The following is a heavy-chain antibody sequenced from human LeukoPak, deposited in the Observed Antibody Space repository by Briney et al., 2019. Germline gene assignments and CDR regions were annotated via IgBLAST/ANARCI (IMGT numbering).Heavy chain of an antibody. J-gene: IGHJ5*02. Sequence: SQTLSLTCVISGDSVSSDSAAWNWIRQSPSRGLEWLGRTYYRSKWHYDYAVSVKSRITINPDTSKNQFSLHLDSVTPEDTAVYYCAGYSYGVRPSWGQGTLVSVSS. CDR2: TYYRSKWHY. D-gene: IGHD5-18*01. CDR3: AGYSYGVRPS. V-gene: IGHV6-1*01. CDR1: GDSVSSDSAA.